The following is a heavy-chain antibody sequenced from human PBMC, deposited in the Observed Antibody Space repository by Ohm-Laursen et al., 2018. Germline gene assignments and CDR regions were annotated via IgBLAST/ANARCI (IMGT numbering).Heavy chain of an antibody. CDR1: GFSLDTYA. CDR3: AKGRVRYPNFFEV. J-gene: IGHJ4*02. D-gene: IGHD3-9*01. V-gene: IGHV3-23*01. Sequence: GSLRLSCTASGFSLDTYAMNWVRQPPGKGLEWVSGISGRDGSTYDADSVKGRFTVSRDHSSNTVYLQMSSLRAEDTAVYYCAKGRVRYPNFFEVWGQGTLVTVSS. CDR2: ISGRDGST.